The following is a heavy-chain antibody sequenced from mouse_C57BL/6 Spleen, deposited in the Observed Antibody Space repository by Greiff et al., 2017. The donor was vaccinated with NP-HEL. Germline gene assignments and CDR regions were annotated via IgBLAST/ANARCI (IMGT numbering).Heavy chain of an antibody. J-gene: IGHJ1*03. D-gene: IGHD2-4*01. CDR3: ARRRDYEGYFDV. CDR2: IDPSDSYT. V-gene: IGHV1-50*01. Sequence: VQLQQPGAELVKPGASVKLSCKASGYTFTSYWMQWVKQRPGQGLEWIGEIDPSDSYTNYNQKFKGKATLTVDTSSSTAYMQLSSLTSEDSAVYYCARRRDYEGYFDVWGTGTTVTVSS. CDR1: GYTFTSYW.